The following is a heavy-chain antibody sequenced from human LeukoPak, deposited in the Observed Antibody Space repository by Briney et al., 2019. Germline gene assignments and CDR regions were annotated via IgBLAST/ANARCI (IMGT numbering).Heavy chain of an antibody. D-gene: IGHD3-22*01. CDR3: ARTIHDSSGYLFDY. J-gene: IGHJ4*02. V-gene: IGHV4-34*01. Sequence: ASETLSLTCAVYGGSFSGYYWSWIRQPPGKGLEWIGEINHSGSTNYNPSLKSRVTISVDTSKNQFSLKLSSVTAADTAVYYCARTIHDSSGYLFDYWGQGTLVTVSS. CDR1: GGSFSGYY. CDR2: INHSGST.